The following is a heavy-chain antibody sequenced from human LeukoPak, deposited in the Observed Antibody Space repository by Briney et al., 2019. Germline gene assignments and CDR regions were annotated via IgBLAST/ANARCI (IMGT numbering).Heavy chain of an antibody. CDR3: ARDAIAHPSLLWFGLENWFDP. CDR2: INPNSGGT. J-gene: IGHJ5*02. D-gene: IGHD3-10*01. CDR1: GYTFTGYY. V-gene: IGHV1-2*02. Sequence: GASVRVSCKASGYTFTGYYMHWVRQAPGQGLEWMGWINPNSGGTNYAQKFQGRVTMTRDTSISTAYMELSRLRSDDTAVYYCARDAIAHPSLLWFGLENWFDPWGQGTLVTVSS.